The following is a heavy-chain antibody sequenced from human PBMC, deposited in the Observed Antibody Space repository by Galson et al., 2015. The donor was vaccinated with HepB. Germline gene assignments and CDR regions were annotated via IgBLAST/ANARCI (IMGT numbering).Heavy chain of an antibody. CDR3: ARTSPNSGSYTYKGYYYYGMDV. CDR2: IYSGGST. D-gene: IGHD1-26*01. CDR1: GFTVSSNY. V-gene: IGHV3-66*01. Sequence: SLRLSCAASGFTVSSNYMSWVRQAPGKGLEWVSVIYSGGSTYYADSVKGRFTISRDNSKNTLYLQMNSLRAEDTAVYYCARTSPNSGSYTYKGYYYYGMDVWGQGTTVTVSS. J-gene: IGHJ6*02.